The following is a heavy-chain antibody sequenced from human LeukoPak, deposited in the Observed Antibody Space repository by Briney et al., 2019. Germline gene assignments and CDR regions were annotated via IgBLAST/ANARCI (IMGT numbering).Heavy chain of an antibody. CDR2: IYYSGST. J-gene: IGHJ3*02. V-gene: IGHV4-59*01. CDR3: ARDGGTPYYDILTGYRRDAFDI. D-gene: IGHD3-9*01. CDR1: GGSISSYY. Sequence: SETLSLTCTVFGGSISSYYWSWIRQPPGKGLEWIGYIYYSGSTNYNPSLKSRVTISVDTSKNQFSLKLSSVTAADTAVYYCARDGGTPYYDILTGYRRDAFDIWGQGTMVTVSS.